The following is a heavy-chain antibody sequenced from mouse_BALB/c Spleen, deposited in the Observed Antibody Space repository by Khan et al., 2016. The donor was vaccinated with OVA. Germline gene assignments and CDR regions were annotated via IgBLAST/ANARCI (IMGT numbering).Heavy chain of an antibody. CDR2: INTYTGEP. CDR3: ARTPYFAYVLDS. J-gene: IGHJ4*01. D-gene: IGHD2-10*01. Sequence: QVQLKQSGPELKKPGETVKISCKASGYTFTNYGMNWVKQAPGKGLKWMGWINTYTGEPTYADDFKGRFAFSLETSASTAYLQIDNLKNKDTATYFCARTPYFAYVLDSWGQGTSVTVSS. V-gene: IGHV9-3-1*01. CDR1: GYTFTNYG.